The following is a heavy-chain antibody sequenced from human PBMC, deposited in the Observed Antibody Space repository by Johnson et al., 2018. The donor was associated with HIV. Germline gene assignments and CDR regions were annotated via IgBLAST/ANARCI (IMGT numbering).Heavy chain of an antibody. J-gene: IGHJ3*02. CDR2: ISHDGSNK. Sequence: QVQLVESGGGVVHPGKSLRLSCAASGFTFSSSAMHWVRQVPGKGLEWLAVISHDGSNKYYADSVKGRFTISRDNSKNTLNLQMNSLRDEDTAVYYCAKPYYDFWSGYYEYNAFDIWGQGTMVTVSS. CDR3: AKPYYDFWSGYYEYNAFDI. V-gene: IGHV3-30*04. CDR1: GFTFSSSA. D-gene: IGHD3-3*01.